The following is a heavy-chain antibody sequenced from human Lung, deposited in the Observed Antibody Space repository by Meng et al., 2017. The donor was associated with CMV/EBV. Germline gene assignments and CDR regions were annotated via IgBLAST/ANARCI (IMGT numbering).Heavy chain of an antibody. Sequence: SETLSLXCAVSGGSIGTGDFYWTRIRQPPGRGLEWIGYIHDIGTTYYNPSLKSRLTISKDTSKNQFSLILASVTAADTAVYFCARGYCTDGECYRQGDAFDPWGQGXLVTVSS. CDR2: IHDIGTT. CDR1: GGSIGTGDFY. V-gene: IGHV4-30-4*08. J-gene: IGHJ5*02. CDR3: ARGYCTDGECYRQGDAFDP. D-gene: IGHD2-8*01.